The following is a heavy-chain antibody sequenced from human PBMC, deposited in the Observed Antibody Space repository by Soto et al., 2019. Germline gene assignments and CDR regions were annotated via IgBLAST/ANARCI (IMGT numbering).Heavy chain of an antibody. D-gene: IGHD3-3*01. CDR2: ITPFNGNT. CDR3: ACNFWSGYDFDY. CDR1: GYTLTYRY. J-gene: IGHJ4*02. V-gene: IGHV1-45*01. Sequence: ASVKVSCKASGYTLTYRYLHWVRQAPGQALEWMGWITPFNGNTNYAQKFQDRVTITRDRSMSTAYMELSSLRSEDTDMYYCACNFWSGYDFDYWGQGTLVTVSS.